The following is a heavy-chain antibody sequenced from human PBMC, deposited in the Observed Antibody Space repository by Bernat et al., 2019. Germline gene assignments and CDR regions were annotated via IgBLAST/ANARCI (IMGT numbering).Heavy chain of an antibody. V-gene: IGHV4-61*02. Sequence: QVQLQESGPGLVKPSQTLSLTCTVSGGSISSGSYYWSWIRQPAGKGLEWIGRIYTSGSTNYNPSLKSRVTISVEPSKNQFSLKLSSVTAADTAVYYCAREYTVTTLDSENQNNWGQGTLVTVSS. CDR2: IYTSGST. D-gene: IGHD4-17*01. CDR3: AREYTVTTLDSENQNN. CDR1: GGSISSGSYY. J-gene: IGHJ4*02.